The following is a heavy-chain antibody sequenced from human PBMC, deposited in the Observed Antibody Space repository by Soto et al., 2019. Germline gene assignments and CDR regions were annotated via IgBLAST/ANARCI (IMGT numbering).Heavy chain of an antibody. V-gene: IGHV1-3*04. Sequence: QVQLVQSGAEDRKPGASMKVSCKASGYSFTTYAIHWVRQAPGQRLEWMGWINTANDDAKYAPNFQGRITISRDTXXNTAYLELSSLKSEDTAIYYCARCLSHLPSDRFDYWGQGTLVTVSS. J-gene: IGHJ4*02. D-gene: IGHD2-8*01. CDR3: ARCLSHLPSDRFDY. CDR1: GYSFTTYA. CDR2: INTANDDA.